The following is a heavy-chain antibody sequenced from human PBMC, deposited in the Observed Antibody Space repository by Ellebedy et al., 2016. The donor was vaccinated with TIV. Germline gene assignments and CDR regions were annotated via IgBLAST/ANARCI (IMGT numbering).Heavy chain of an antibody. J-gene: IGHJ1*01. CDR1: GGTFPSYA. CDR3: ARDGRMTTLSRGYFQH. Sequence: ASVKVSCKASGGTFPSYAISWVRQAPGQGLEWMGGIIPIFGTANYAQNFQGRVTITADESTSTAYMELSSLRSEDTALYYCARDGRMTTLSRGYFQHWGQGTLVTVSS. D-gene: IGHD4-17*01. V-gene: IGHV1-69*13. CDR2: IIPIFGTA.